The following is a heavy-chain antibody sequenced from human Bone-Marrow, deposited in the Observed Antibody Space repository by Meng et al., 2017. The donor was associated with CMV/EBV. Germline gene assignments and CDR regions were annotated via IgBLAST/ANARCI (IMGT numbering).Heavy chain of an antibody. V-gene: IGHV3-49*04. CDR1: GFTFDDYG. J-gene: IGHJ4*02. D-gene: IGHD3-3*01. Sequence: GGSLRLSCAASGFTFDDYGMSWVRQAPGKGLEWVGFIRSKAYGGTTEYAASVKGRFTISRDDSKSIAYLQMNSLKTEDTAVYYCTREENDFWSGYPDRFDYWGQGTLVPVSS. CDR2: IRSKAYGGTT. CDR3: TREENDFWSGYPDRFDY.